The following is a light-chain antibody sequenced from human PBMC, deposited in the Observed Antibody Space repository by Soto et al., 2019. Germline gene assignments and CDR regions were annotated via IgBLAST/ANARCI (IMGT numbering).Light chain of an antibody. CDR2: EAS. Sequence: EIVLTQSPATLSLSPGERATLSCRASQSVSSYLAWYQQKPGQAPMLLIYEASNRATGIPARFSGSGSGTDFALTINSLEPEDFAIYYCQQRSNCPTWTLGQRTKVEIK. J-gene: IGKJ1*01. V-gene: IGKV3-11*01. CDR3: QQRSNCPTWT. CDR1: QSVSSY.